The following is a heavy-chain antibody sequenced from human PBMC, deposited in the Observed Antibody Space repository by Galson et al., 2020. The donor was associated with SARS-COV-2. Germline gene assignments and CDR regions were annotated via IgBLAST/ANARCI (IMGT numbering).Heavy chain of an antibody. V-gene: IGHV3-11*04. D-gene: IGHD4-17*01. CDR3: ARDNGDHGLIN. J-gene: IGHJ4*02. CDR1: IFSVSDYD. Sequence: NSGGSLRLSCAASIFSVSDYDMSWIRQAPGKGLQWISYISSSGNTKYYADSVKGRFSISRDNAKNSLSLQMNSLRAEDTAVYYCARDNGDHGLINWGQGTLVSVSS. CDR2: ISSSGNTK.